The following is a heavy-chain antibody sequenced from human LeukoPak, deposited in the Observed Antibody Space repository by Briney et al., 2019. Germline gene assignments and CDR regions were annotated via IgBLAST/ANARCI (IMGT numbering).Heavy chain of an antibody. CDR3: ARGGIVLMVYADVSARDAFDI. CDR2: ISYDGSNK. D-gene: IGHD2-8*01. Sequence: PGGSLRLSCAASGFTFSSYAMHWVRQAPGKGLEWVAVISYDGSNKYYADSVKGRFTISRDNSKNTLYLQMNSLRAEDTAVYYCARGGIVLMVYADVSARDAFDIWGQGTMVTASS. CDR1: GFTFSSYA. V-gene: IGHV3-30-3*01. J-gene: IGHJ3*02.